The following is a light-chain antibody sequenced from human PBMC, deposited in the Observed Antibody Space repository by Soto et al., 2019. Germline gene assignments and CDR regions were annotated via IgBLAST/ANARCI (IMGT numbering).Light chain of an antibody. CDR2: GAS. V-gene: IGKV3-20*01. J-gene: IGKJ2*01. CDR3: QQFVSAPPMYT. CDR1: QSVNSNY. Sequence: EIVLTQSPGTLSLSPGERATLSCRASQSVNSNYLAWYQQKPGQAPRLLIYGASSRATGIPDRFSGSGSGTDFTLTISRREPEEFAGYYCQQFVSAPPMYTFAQGTKLEIK.